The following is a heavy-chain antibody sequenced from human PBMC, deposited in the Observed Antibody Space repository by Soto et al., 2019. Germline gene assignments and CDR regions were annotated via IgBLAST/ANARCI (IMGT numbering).Heavy chain of an antibody. D-gene: IGHD6-13*01. CDR2: ISAYNGNT. Sequence: GASVKVSCKASGYTFTSYGISWVRQAPGQGLEWMGWISAYNGNTNYAQKLQGRVTMTTDTSTSTAYMELRSLRSDDTAVYYCAREKAAAGPYYYGMDVWGQGTTVTVSS. CDR3: AREKAAAGPYYYGMDV. J-gene: IGHJ6*02. CDR1: GYTFTSYG. V-gene: IGHV1-18*01.